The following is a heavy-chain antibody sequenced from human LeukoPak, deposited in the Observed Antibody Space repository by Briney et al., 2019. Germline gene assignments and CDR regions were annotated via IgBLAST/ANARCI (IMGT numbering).Heavy chain of an antibody. D-gene: IGHD1-26*01. CDR1: GFTLNVYE. J-gene: IGHJ4*02. CDR2: ISNSGSTI. V-gene: IGHV3-48*03. CDR3: ARGGGSYPFFDY. Sequence: PGGSLRLSCAASGFTLNVYEMNWVRQAPGMGPEWLSYISNSGSTIYYADSVKGRFTISRDNAKKSLYLQMNSLGAEDTAVYYCARGGGSYPFFDYWGQGVLDTVSS.